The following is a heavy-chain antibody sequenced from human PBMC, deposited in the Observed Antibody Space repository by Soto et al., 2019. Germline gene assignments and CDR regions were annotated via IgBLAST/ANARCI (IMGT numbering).Heavy chain of an antibody. V-gene: IGHV4-59*01. Sequence: QVQLQESGPGLVKPSETLSLTCTVSGGSISSYYWSWIRQPPGKGLEWIGYIYYSGSTNYNPSLKSRVTISVDTSKNQFSLKLSSVTAADTAVYYCARFSANTRYYYYGMDVWGQGTTVTVSS. J-gene: IGHJ6*02. CDR3: ARFSANTRYYYYGMDV. CDR2: IYYSGST. CDR1: GGSISSYY.